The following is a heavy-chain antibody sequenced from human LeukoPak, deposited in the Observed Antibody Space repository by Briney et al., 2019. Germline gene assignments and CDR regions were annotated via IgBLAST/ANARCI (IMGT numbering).Heavy chain of an antibody. CDR2: ISPKTGVT. CDR3: ARDLAMYSPDLDY. D-gene: IGHD1-26*01. J-gene: IGHJ4*02. CDR1: GYTFTDYY. Sequence: ASVKVSYTASGYTFTDYYLHWVRQAPGHGLEWMGWISPKTGVTKYAQNLQGRVTMTRDTSISTAYMEVSRLGSDDTAVFYCARDLAMYSPDLDYWGQGTLVTVSS. V-gene: IGHV1-2*02.